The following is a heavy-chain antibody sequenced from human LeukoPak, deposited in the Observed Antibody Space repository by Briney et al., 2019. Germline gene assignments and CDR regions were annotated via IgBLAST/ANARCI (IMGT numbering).Heavy chain of an antibody. CDR2: IIPIFGTA. V-gene: IGHV1-69*05. J-gene: IGHJ6*03. CDR1: GGTFSSYA. Sequence: ASVKVSCTASGGTFSSYAISWVRQAPGQGLEWKGGIIPIFGTANYAQKFQGRVTITTDESTSTAYMELSSLRSEDTAAYYCAREGLYYDFWSGYRYYYMDVWGKGTTVTVSS. CDR3: AREGLYYDFWSGYRYYYMDV. D-gene: IGHD3-3*01.